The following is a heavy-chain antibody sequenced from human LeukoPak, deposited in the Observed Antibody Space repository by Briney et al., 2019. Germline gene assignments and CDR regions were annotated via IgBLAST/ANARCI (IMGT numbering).Heavy chain of an antibody. Sequence: SGTASCKASGGTFSSYAISWERQAPGQGLEWMGRIIPILGIANYAKKFQGRVTITADKSTSAAYMELSSLRSEDTAVYYCARDFQEAGMDVWGQGTTVTVSS. CDR1: GGTFSSYA. V-gene: IGHV1-69*04. D-gene: IGHD2/OR15-2a*01. J-gene: IGHJ6*02. CDR2: IIPILGIA. CDR3: ARDFQEAGMDV.